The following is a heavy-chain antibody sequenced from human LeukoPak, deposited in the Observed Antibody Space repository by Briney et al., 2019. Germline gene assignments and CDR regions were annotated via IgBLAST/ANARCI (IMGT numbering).Heavy chain of an antibody. D-gene: IGHD2-15*01. Sequence: ASVEVSCRASGYTFTGNYIHWVRQAPGQGLEWVGWINPKDGRTNYAQRFQDRVTMTRDTSISTAYMDLSSLRSGDTAVYYCARVIGGSSGDFWGQGTLVTVSS. CDR1: GYTFTGNY. J-gene: IGHJ4*02. CDR3: ARVIGGSSGDF. CDR2: INPKDGRT. V-gene: IGHV1-2*02.